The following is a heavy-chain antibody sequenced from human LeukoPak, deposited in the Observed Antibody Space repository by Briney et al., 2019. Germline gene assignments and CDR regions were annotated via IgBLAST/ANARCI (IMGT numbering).Heavy chain of an antibody. Sequence: SETLSLTCTVSGGSISSYYWSWIRQPPGKVLEWIGYIYYSESTNYNPSLESRVTISVDTSKNQFSLKLSSVTAADTAVYYCARAGVVSNPNSYWYFDLWGRGTLVTVSS. V-gene: IGHV4-59*01. CDR3: ARAGVVSNPNSYWYFDL. CDR2: IYYSEST. D-gene: IGHD3-3*01. J-gene: IGHJ2*01. CDR1: GGSISSYY.